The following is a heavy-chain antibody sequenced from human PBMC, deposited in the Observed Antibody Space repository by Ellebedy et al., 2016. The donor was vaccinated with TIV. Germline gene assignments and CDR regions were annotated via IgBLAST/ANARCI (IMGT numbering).Heavy chain of an antibody. V-gene: IGHV4-4*07. CDR2: FSVSGST. CDR3: ARDARGRAPWYFDI. J-gene: IGHJ2*01. CDR1: GGSISSYY. Sequence: SETLSLXXTVSGGSISSYYWSWIRQPAGKGLEWIGRFSVSGSTDCSPSLKSRLTMSLDTSKNQLSLRLSSVTAADTAVYYCARDARGRAPWYFDIWGRGTLVTVSS.